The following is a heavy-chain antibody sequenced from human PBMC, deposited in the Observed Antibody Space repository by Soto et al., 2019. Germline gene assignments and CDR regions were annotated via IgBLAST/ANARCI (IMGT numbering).Heavy chain of an antibody. CDR2: IKSKTDGGTT. CDR1: GFTFSNAW. Sequence: GSLRLSCAASGFTFSNAWMSWVRQAPGKGLEWVGRIKSKTDGGTTDYAAPVKGRFTISRDDSKNTLYLQMNSLKTEDTAVYYCTTDRYCSGGSCYSGLYYGMDVWGQGTTVTVSS. J-gene: IGHJ6*02. D-gene: IGHD2-15*01. V-gene: IGHV3-15*01. CDR3: TTDRYCSGGSCYSGLYYGMDV.